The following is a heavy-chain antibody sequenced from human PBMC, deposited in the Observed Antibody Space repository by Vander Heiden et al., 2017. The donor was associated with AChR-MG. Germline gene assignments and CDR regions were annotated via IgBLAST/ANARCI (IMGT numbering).Heavy chain of an antibody. J-gene: IGHJ2*01. CDR3: ARGRSPGRWYFDL. CDR2: IYYSGST. CDR1: GGSISSYY. V-gene: IGHV4-59*01. Sequence: QVQLQESGPGLVKPSETLSLTCTVSGGSISSYYWSWIRQPPGKGLEWIGYIYYSGSTNYNPALKSRVTISVDTSKNQFSLKLSSVTAADTAVYYCARGRSPGRWYFDLWGRGTLVTVSS.